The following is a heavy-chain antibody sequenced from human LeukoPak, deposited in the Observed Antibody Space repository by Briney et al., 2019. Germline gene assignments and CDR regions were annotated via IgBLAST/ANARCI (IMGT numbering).Heavy chain of an antibody. CDR3: AKGPKFAPHSLATLLDY. D-gene: IGHD2-21*01. Sequence: GGSLRLSCAASGFTFSSYAMSWVRQAPGKGLEWVSAISGSGGSTYYADSVKGRFTISTDNSKTTLYLQMNSLRAEDTAVYYCAKGPKFAPHSLATLLDYWGQGTPVTVSS. CDR1: GFTFSSYA. J-gene: IGHJ4*02. V-gene: IGHV3-23*01. CDR2: ISGSGGST.